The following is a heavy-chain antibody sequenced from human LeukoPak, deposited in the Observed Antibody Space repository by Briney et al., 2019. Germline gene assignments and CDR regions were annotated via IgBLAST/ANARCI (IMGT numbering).Heavy chain of an antibody. Sequence: NPSEALFLTCTVSGGSISSYNWSWIRQPPGKGLEWIGYIYYTGGTNYNPSLKSRVTISVDTSKNQFSLKLRSVTAADTAVYYCARARITTYNWFDPWGQGTLVTVSS. CDR2: IYYTGGT. D-gene: IGHD3-3*01. CDR3: ARARITTYNWFDP. J-gene: IGHJ5*02. V-gene: IGHV4-59*01. CDR1: GGSISSYN.